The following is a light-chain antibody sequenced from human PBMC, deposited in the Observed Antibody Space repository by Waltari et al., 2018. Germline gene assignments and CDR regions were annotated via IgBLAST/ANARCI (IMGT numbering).Light chain of an antibody. CDR3: QQYENLPPF. Sequence: DIQMTQSPSSLSASVGDRVTITCQASQDISNYLNWYQQKPGKAPKLLIYDASNLETGVPSRFSGSGSGTEFIFTISSLQPEDIATYYCQQYENLPPFFGQGTKLEIK. J-gene: IGKJ2*01. CDR1: QDISNY. CDR2: DAS. V-gene: IGKV1-33*01.